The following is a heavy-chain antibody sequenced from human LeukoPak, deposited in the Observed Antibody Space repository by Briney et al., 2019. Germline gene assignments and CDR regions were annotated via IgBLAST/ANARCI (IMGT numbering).Heavy chain of an antibody. V-gene: IGHV1-8*01. CDR3: ARDRVGATLVGRRENYYYMDV. CDR2: MNPNSGNT. J-gene: IGHJ6*03. Sequence: ASVKVSCKASGYTFTSYDINWVRQATGQGLEGMGWMNPNSGNTGYAQKFQGRVTMTRDTSISTAYMELSRLRSDDTAVYYCARDRVGATLVGRRENYYYMDVWGKGTTVTVSS. D-gene: IGHD1-26*01. CDR1: GYTFTSYD.